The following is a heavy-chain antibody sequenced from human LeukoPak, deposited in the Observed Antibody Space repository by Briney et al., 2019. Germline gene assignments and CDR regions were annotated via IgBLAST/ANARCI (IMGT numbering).Heavy chain of an antibody. CDR3: ARSGSYRGDNY. Sequence: GASVKVSCKASGYTFTSYAMNWVRQAPGQGLERMGWINTDTGNPTYAQGFTGRFVFSSDTSVSTTYLQISSLKAEDTAVYFCARSGSYRGDNYWGQGTLVTVSS. J-gene: IGHJ4*02. CDR2: INTDTGNP. V-gene: IGHV7-4-1*02. CDR1: GYTFTSYA. D-gene: IGHD1-26*01.